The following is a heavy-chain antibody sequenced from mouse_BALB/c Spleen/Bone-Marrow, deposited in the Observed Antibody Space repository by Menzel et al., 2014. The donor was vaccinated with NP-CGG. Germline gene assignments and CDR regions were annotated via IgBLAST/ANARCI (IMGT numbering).Heavy chain of an antibody. Sequence: DLVKPGASVKLSCKASGYTFTSYWINWIKQRPGQGLERIGRIAPGSGNTYYNEMFKGKATLTLDTSTSTAYIQLSSLSSEESPVYFCARSPMITESYAMDYWGQGTSVTVSS. CDR3: ARSPMITESYAMDY. D-gene: IGHD2-4*01. CDR1: GYTFTSYW. CDR2: IAPGSGNT. J-gene: IGHJ4*01. V-gene: IGHV1S41*01.